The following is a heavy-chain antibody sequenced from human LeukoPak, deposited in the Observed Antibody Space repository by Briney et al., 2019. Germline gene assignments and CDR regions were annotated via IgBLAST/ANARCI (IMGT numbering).Heavy chain of an antibody. CDR2: ISAYNGNT. Sequence: ASVKVSCKASGYTFTSYGITWVRQAPGQGLEWMGWISAYNGNTNYAQKLQGRVTMTTDTSTSTAYMDLRSLRSDDTAVYYCARERSGWFFSNWGQGTLVTVSS. CDR3: ARERSGWFFSN. D-gene: IGHD6-19*01. J-gene: IGHJ4*02. CDR1: GYTFTSYG. V-gene: IGHV1-18*01.